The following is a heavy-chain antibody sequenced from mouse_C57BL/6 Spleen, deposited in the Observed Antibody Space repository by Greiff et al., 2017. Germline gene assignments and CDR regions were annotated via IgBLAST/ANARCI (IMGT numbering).Heavy chain of an antibody. D-gene: IGHD1-1*01. J-gene: IGHJ4*01. CDR2: IDPETGGT. V-gene: IGHV1-15*01. CDR3: TRQPILSDYYGSSYAMDY. Sequence: VKLMESGAELVRPGASVTLSCKASGYTFTDYEMHWVKQTPVHGLEWIGAIDPETGGTAYNQKFKGKAILTADKSSSTAYMELRSLTSEDSAVYYCTRQPILSDYYGSSYAMDYWGQGTSVTVSS. CDR1: GYTFTDYE.